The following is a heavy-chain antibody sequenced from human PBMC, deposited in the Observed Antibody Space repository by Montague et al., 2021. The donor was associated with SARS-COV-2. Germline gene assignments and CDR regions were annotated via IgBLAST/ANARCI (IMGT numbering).Heavy chain of an antibody. D-gene: IGHD1-14*01. J-gene: IGHJ4*02. V-gene: IGHV4-59*12. CDR2: IYYNGMT. CDR3: VSSLPGNQFQFDY. Sequence: SETLSLTCTVSSGSISSYYWSWIRQPPGKGLEWIGYIYYNGMTHYSPSLKSRASFSLDTSKNQFSLKLTSATATDSALYFCVSSLPGNQFQFDYWGQGALVTVSS. CDR1: SGSISSYY.